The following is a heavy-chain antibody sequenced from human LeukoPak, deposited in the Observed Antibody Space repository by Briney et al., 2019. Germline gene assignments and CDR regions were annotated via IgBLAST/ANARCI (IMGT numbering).Heavy chain of an antibody. D-gene: IGHD3-22*01. CDR2: IYYSGST. CDR3: ATSYYYDSSGYSVGLAFDI. V-gene: IGHV4-59*08. Sequence: SETLSLTCAVYGGSFSGYYWSWIRQPPGKGLEWIGYIYYSGSTNYNPSLKSRVTISVDTSKNQFSLKLSSVTAADTAVYYCATSYYYDSSGYSVGLAFDIWGQGTMVTVSS. J-gene: IGHJ3*02. CDR1: GGSFSGYY.